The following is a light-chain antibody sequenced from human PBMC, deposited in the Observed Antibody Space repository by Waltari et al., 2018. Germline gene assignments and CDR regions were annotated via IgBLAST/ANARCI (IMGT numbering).Light chain of an antibody. CDR3: MQARQTPWT. Sequence: DIVMTQSPLSLSVTPGEPASISCRSSQSLLHSPVNTFLDWYLQKPGQSPQLLIYLVSNRAAGVPDRFSGSGSGTDFTLKISRVEAEGVGVYFCMQARQTPWTFGQGTKVEIK. CDR2: LVS. J-gene: IGKJ1*01. V-gene: IGKV2-28*01. CDR1: QSLLHSPVNTF.